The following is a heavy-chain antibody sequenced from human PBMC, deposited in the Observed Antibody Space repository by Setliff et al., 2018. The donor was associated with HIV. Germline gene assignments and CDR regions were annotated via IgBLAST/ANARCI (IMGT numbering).Heavy chain of an antibody. CDR3: ARKLAPGHGMDV. D-gene: IGHD3-3*02. J-gene: IGHJ6*02. Sequence: GGSLRLSCAASRFDFNNYWMCWVRQAPGKGLEWVANIGQDGSEKNYVDSVKGRFTISRDNAKNSLSLQMNSLRAEDTAVYYCARKLAPGHGMDVWGQGTTVTVSS. V-gene: IGHV3-7*01. CDR1: RFDFNNYW. CDR2: IGQDGSEK.